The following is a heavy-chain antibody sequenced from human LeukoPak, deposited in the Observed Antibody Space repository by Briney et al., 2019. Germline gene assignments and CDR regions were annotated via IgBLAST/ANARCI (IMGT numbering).Heavy chain of an antibody. Sequence: GSLRLPCAASGFTFSSLDMAWVRQPPGKGLEWIGSMYYSGSTHYKPSLKSRVTISVDTSKNQFSLTLNPVTAADTAVYYCARHYPLFHFHHWGQGTLVTVSS. CDR1: GFTFSSLD. CDR3: ARHYPLFHFHH. J-gene: IGHJ1*01. CDR2: MYYSGST. V-gene: IGHV4-39*01.